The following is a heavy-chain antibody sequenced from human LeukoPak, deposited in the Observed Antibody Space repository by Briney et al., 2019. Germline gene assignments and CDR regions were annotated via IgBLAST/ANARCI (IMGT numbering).Heavy chain of an antibody. CDR1: GFTFSSYE. CDR3: ANSDFWSGYDARLTYYFDY. J-gene: IGHJ4*02. CDR2: ISGSGGST. D-gene: IGHD3-3*01. Sequence: GSLILSCAASGFTFSSYEMIWVRQAHGKGLEWVSAISGSGGSTYYADSVKGRFTISRDNSKNTLSLQMNSLRAEDTAVYYCANSDFWSGYDARLTYYFDYWGQGTLVTVSS. V-gene: IGHV3-23*01.